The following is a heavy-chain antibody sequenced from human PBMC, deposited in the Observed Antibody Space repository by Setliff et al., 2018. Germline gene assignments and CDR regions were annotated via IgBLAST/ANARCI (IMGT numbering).Heavy chain of an antibody. D-gene: IGHD1-26*01. CDR2: VSGSGGST. CDR3: AREVVGAPSAFDI. CDR1: GFTFRSYA. Sequence: GGSLRLSCAASGFTFRSYAMSWVRQAPGKGLEWVSGVSGSGGSTYYTDSVKGRFTISRGNSKNTLYLQMNSLRAEDTAVYYCAREVVGAPSAFDIWGQGTMVTVSS. J-gene: IGHJ3*02. V-gene: IGHV3-23*01.